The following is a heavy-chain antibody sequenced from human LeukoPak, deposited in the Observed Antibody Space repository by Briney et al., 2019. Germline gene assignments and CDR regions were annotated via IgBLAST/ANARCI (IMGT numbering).Heavy chain of an antibody. CDR3: ARYWSSTSCYLSYYYYGMDV. D-gene: IGHD2-2*01. Sequence: GGSLRLSCAASGFTFSSYWMSWVRQAPGKGPEWVANIKQDGSEKYYVDSVKGRFTISRDNAKNSLYLQMNSLRAEDTAVYYCARYWSSTSCYLSYYYYGMDVWGQGTTVTVSS. J-gene: IGHJ6*02. CDR2: IKQDGSEK. CDR1: GFTFSSYW. V-gene: IGHV3-7*01.